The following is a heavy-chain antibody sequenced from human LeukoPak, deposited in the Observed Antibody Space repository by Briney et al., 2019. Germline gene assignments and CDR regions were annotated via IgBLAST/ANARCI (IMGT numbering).Heavy chain of an antibody. D-gene: IGHD3/OR15-3a*01. Sequence: PSETLSLTCAVSGGSISSGGYSWSWIRQPPGKGLEWIGYIYYSGSTYYNPSLKSLVTISVDTSQNQFSLKLSSVTAADTAVYYCARALDGYLGAYTGAFDIWGQGTMVTVSS. CDR2: IYYSGST. CDR1: GGSISSGGYS. V-gene: IGHV4-30-4*07. J-gene: IGHJ3*02. CDR3: ARALDGYLGAYTGAFDI.